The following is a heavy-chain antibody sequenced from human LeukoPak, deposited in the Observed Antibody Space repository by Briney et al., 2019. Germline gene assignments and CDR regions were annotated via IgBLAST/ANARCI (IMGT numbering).Heavy chain of an antibody. CDR2: MSANSGNT. J-gene: IGHJ4*02. CDR1: GYTFTSYG. CDR3: ARTPPKGDIDY. Sequence: ASVKVSCKASGYTFTSYGISWVRQAPGQGLEWLGWMSANSGNTGYAQKFQGRVSMTRATSISTAYLELSSLTFEDTAVYYCARTPPKGDIDYWGQGTLVTVSS. D-gene: IGHD2-21*02. V-gene: IGHV1-8*02.